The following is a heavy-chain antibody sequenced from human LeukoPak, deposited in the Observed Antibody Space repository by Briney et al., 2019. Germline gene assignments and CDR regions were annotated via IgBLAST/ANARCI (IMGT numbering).Heavy chain of an antibody. CDR2: ISSSGGI. CDR3: ARVYSGNWWLDY. V-gene: IGHV4-4*07. J-gene: IGHJ4*02. CDR1: VGPIIMDY. D-gene: IGHD6-13*01. Sequence: PSETLSPTCLASVGPIIMDYWSWFGQPAGRRPEWIGRISSSGGIKYNPYLKSRVTMSVDTSKNQFSLNLSSVTAADTAVYFCARVYSGNWWLDYWGQGTLVTVSS.